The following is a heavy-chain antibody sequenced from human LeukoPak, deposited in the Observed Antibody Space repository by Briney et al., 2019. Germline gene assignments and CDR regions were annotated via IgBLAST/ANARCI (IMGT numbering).Heavy chain of an antibody. D-gene: IGHD2-15*01. CDR3: ARDARYCSGGSCYSGYYYYYYMDV. CDR1: GGSISSYY. J-gene: IGHJ6*03. V-gene: IGHV4-4*07. Sequence: SETLSFTCSVSGGSISSYYWSWIRQPAGKELEWIGRIYTSGSTNYNPSLNSRVTISVDKSKNQFSLKLSSVTAADTAVYYCARDARYCSGGSCYSGYYYYYYMDVWGKGTTVTVSS. CDR2: IYTSGST.